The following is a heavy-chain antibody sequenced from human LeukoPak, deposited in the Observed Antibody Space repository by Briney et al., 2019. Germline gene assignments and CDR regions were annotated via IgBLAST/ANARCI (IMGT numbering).Heavy chain of an antibody. Sequence: SETLSLTCSVSGGFIGSYYWSWIRQPPGKGLEWIGYTYYSGNTNYNPSVKSRVTISVDTSKNQFSLKLSSVTAADTAVYYCARDEGVDASGYYSYWYFNLWGRGTLVTVSS. V-gene: IGHV4-59*01. CDR1: GGFIGSYY. CDR3: ARDEGVDASGYYSYWYFNL. CDR2: TYYSGNT. D-gene: IGHD3-22*01. J-gene: IGHJ2*01.